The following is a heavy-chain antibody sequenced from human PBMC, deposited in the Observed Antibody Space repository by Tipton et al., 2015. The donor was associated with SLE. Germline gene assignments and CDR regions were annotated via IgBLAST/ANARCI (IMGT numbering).Heavy chain of an antibody. V-gene: IGHV3-21*01. Sequence: SLRLSCAASGFTFSSYSMNWVRQAPGKGLEWVSSISSSSSYIYYADSVKGRFTISRDNAKNSLYLQMNSLRAEDTAVYYCARDRGGGNYDFWSGYYYYYYMDVWGKGTTVTVSS. D-gene: IGHD3-3*01. CDR1: GFTFSSYS. J-gene: IGHJ6*03. CDR3: ARDRGGGNYDFWSGYYYYYYMDV. CDR2: ISSSSSYI.